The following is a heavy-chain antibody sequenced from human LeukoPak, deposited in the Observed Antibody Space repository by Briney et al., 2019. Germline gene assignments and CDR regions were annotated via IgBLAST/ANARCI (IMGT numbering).Heavy chain of an antibody. CDR1: GFTFDDYA. V-gene: IGHV3-9*01. CDR2: ISWNSGSI. J-gene: IGHJ4*02. CDR3: AKGRGDSSSPFDY. Sequence: GGSLRLSCAASGFTFDDYAMHWVRQAPGKGLEWVSGISWNSGSIGYADSVKGRFTISRDNAKNSLYLQMNSLRAEDTALYYCAKGRGDSSSPFDYWGQGTLVTVSS. D-gene: IGHD3-22*01.